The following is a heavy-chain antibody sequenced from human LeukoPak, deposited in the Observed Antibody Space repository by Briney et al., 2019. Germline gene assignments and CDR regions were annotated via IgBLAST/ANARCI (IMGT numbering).Heavy chain of an antibody. D-gene: IGHD2-2*01. CDR1: GGSISSGEYY. V-gene: IGHV4-30-4*08. CDR2: IYYSGST. J-gene: IGHJ3*02. CDR3: ARAYCSSTSCPNHDAFDI. Sequence: SQTLSLTCTVSGGSISSGEYYWSWIRQPPGKGLEWIGYIYYSGSTYYNPSLKSRVTISVDTSKNQFSLKLSSVTAADTAVYYCARAYCSSTSCPNHDAFDIWGQGTMVTVSS.